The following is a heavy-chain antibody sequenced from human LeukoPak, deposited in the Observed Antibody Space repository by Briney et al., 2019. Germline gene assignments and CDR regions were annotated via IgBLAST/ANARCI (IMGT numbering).Heavy chain of an antibody. J-gene: IGHJ4*02. Sequence: NHGESLKISCKGSGYPFATYWIGWVRQMPGKGLEWMGIIYPGDSRTTYSPSFQGQVTISADKSIRTAYLQWNSLKASDTAIYYCVRHLSDITSCPNYWGPGTLITVAS. CDR1: GYPFATYW. CDR2: IYPGDSRT. CDR3: VRHLSDITSCPNY. V-gene: IGHV5-51*01. D-gene: IGHD2-2*01.